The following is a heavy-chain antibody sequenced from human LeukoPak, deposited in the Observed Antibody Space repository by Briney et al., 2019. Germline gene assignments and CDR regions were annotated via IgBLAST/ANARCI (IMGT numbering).Heavy chain of an antibody. V-gene: IGHV3-30*03. Sequence: PGRSLRLSCAASGFTFSSYGMHWVRQAPGKGLDWVAVISYDGSKKYYADSVKGRFTLSRDNSKNTLYLQMNSLRAEDTAVYYCARDRDSAGIDYWGQGTLVTVSS. CDR1: GFTFSSYG. CDR2: ISYDGSKK. CDR3: ARDRDSAGIDY. J-gene: IGHJ4*02. D-gene: IGHD5-18*01.